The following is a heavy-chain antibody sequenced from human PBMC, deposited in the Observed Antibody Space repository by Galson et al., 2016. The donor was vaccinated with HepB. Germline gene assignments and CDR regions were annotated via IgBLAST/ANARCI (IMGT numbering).Heavy chain of an antibody. CDR2: ISDSAGST. Sequence: SLRLSCAASGFIFSNDAMSWVRQAPGKGLEWVSGISDSAGSTYFADSVKGRFTISRDNSKNTLYLQMNSLRVEDTAVYYCARHGASLLFIDYWGQGIQVTVSS. CDR3: ARHGASLLFIDY. D-gene: IGHD3-10*01. CDR1: GFIFSNDA. V-gene: IGHV3-23*01. J-gene: IGHJ4*02.